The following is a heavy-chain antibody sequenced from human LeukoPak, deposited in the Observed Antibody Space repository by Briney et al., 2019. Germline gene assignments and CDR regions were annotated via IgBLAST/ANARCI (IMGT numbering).Heavy chain of an antibody. J-gene: IGHJ4*02. CDR3: VREPTGDY. V-gene: IGHV3-21*01. CDR1: GLTFSSYS. CDR2: ISSGGTFM. D-gene: IGHD1-1*01. Sequence: GGSLRLSCAASGLTFSSYSINWVRQAPGKGLEWVSSISSGGTFMYYADSVKGRFTISRDNAKKSVFLQMNSLRAEDSAVYYCVREPTGDYWGQGMLVTVSS.